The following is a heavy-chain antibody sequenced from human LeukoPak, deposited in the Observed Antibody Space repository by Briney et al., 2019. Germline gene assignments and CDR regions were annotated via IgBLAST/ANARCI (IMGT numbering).Heavy chain of an antibody. CDR3: ARGRDRFDY. CDR2: IYYSGST. Sequence: SETLSLTCTVSGVSISSSNSYWGWIRQPPGKGLEWIGSIYYSGSTNYNPSLKSRVTISVDTSKNQFSLKLSSVTAADTAVYYCARGRDRFDYWGQGTLVTVSS. V-gene: IGHV4-39*07. CDR1: GVSISSSNSY. J-gene: IGHJ4*02.